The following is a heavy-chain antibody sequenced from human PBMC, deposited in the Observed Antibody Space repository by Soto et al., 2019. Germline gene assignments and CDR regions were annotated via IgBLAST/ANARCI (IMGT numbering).Heavy chain of an antibody. Sequence: SAALSLTCSVSGDSIINTRLYWTLARQPPGVGLEGIGSDDRTGNADCNPSLKSRVTIPVDRSKNQFSLKLTSVTAADAALYYCARDFFVSSDYTTNRFDPWGQGALVTVS. CDR2: DDRTGNA. V-gene: IGHV4-39*01. CDR3: ARDFFVSSDYTTNRFDP. D-gene: IGHD3-22*01. CDR1: GDSIINTRLY. J-gene: IGHJ5*02.